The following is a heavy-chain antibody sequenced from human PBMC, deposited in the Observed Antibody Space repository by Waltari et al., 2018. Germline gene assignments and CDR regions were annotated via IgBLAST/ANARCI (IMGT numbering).Heavy chain of an antibody. Sequence: QVQLQQWGAGLLKPSETLSLTCAVYGGSFSGYYWSWIRQPPGKGLEWIGEINHSGSTNYNPSLKSRVTISVDTSKNQFSLKRSSVTAADTAVYYCARAAYSSGLDYWGQGTLVIVSS. CDR3: ARAAYSSGLDY. D-gene: IGHD6-19*01. V-gene: IGHV4-34*01. CDR2: INHSGST. CDR1: GGSFSGYY. J-gene: IGHJ4*02.